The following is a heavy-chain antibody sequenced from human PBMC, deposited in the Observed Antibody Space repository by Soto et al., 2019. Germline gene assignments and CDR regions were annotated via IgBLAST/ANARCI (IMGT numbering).Heavy chain of an antibody. CDR3: AREMAIMNYYYYGMDV. CDR2: ISAYNGNT. V-gene: IGHV1-18*01. CDR1: GYTFSSYG. D-gene: IGHD2-21*01. J-gene: IGHJ6*02. Sequence: ASVKVSCKASGYTFSSYGISWVRQAPGQGLEWMGWISAYNGNTNYAQKLQGRVTMTTDTSTSTAYMELRSLRSDDTAVYYCAREMAIMNYYYYGMDVWGQGTTVTVSS.